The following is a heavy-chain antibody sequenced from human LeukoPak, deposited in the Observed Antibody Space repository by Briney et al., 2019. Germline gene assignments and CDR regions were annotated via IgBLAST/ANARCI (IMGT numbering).Heavy chain of an antibody. J-gene: IGHJ3*02. Sequence: PSEILSLTCTVSGGSISSYYWSWIRQPPGKGLEWIGYIYYSGSTNYNPSLKSRVTISVDTSKNQFSLKLSSVTAADTAVYYCARVAVAGTDDAFDIWGQGTMVTVSS. V-gene: IGHV4-59*01. CDR2: IYYSGST. CDR3: ARVAVAGTDDAFDI. CDR1: GGSISSYY. D-gene: IGHD6-19*01.